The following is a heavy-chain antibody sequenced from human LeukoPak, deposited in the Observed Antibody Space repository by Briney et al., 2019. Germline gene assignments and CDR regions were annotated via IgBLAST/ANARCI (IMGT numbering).Heavy chain of an antibody. CDR1: GGSISNYY. CDR2: IYSGGSA. Sequence: SSETLSLTCTVSGGSISNYYWNWIRQPAGERLEWIGRIYSGGSANYNPSLKSRVTISLDNSKSQFSLRLSSVTAADTAVYYCAREEMAGIRTGSFDFWGQGRLVTVSS. D-gene: IGHD6-19*01. J-gene: IGHJ4*02. V-gene: IGHV4-4*07. CDR3: AREEMAGIRTGSFDF.